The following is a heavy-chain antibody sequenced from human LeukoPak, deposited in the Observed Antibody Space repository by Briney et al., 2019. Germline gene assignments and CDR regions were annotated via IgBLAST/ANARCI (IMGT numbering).Heavy chain of an antibody. CDR2: IFSGDIT. D-gene: IGHD6-19*01. Sequence: PGGSLRLSCAAAGFIVSSKYMSWVRQAPGKGLEWGSIIFSGDITYYADSVKGRFTISRDNYKTAVYLQMNSMRAGDTAVYYCARMGYSSLLSDYWGQGTLVTVSS. CDR1: GFIVSSKY. J-gene: IGHJ4*02. CDR3: ARMGYSSLLSDY. V-gene: IGHV3-66*01.